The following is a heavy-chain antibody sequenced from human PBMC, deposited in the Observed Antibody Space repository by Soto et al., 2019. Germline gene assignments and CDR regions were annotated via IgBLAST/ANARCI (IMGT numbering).Heavy chain of an antibody. CDR2: IYWDDDK. D-gene: IGHD3-9*01. Sequence: QITLKESGPTLVKPTQTLTLTCTFSGFSLSTSGVGVGWIRQPPGKALEWLALIYWDDDKRYSPSLKSRLTITTDTSKHQVVLTMTNMDPVDTATYYCAHSDRDPDWFTYSYGMDVWGQGTTVTVSS. CDR3: AHSDRDPDWFTYSYGMDV. CDR1: GFSLSTSGVG. V-gene: IGHV2-5*02. J-gene: IGHJ6*02.